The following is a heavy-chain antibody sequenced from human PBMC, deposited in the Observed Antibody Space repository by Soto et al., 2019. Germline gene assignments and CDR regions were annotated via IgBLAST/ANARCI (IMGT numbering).Heavy chain of an antibody. J-gene: IGHJ4*02. CDR3: AIIYCSGGSCYVAY. CDR2: ISSSSSYI. D-gene: IGHD2-15*01. Sequence: EVQLVESGGGLVKPGGSLRLSCAASGFTFSSYSMNWVRQAPGKGLEWVSSISSSSSYIYYADSVKGRFTISRDNAKNSLYLQMNSLRAEDTAVYYCAIIYCSGGSCYVAYWGQGTLVTVSS. V-gene: IGHV3-21*01. CDR1: GFTFSSYS.